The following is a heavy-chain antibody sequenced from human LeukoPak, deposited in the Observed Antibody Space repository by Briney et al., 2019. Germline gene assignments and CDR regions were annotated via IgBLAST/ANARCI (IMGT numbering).Heavy chain of an antibody. Sequence: GGSLRLSCAASGFTFSSYWMSWVRQAPGKGLEWVANIKQDGSEKYYVDSVKGRFTISRDISKNTLFLQMNGLRVEDTAVYYCVKDNPVCHSWGQGTLVTVSS. CDR2: IKQDGSEK. D-gene: IGHD3-16*01. CDR3: VKDNPVCHS. CDR1: GFTFSSYW. V-gene: IGHV3-7*01. J-gene: IGHJ4*02.